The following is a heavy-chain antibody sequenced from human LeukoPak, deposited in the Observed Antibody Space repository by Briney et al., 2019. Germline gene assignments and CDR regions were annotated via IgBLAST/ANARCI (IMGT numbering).Heavy chain of an antibody. V-gene: IGHV7-4-1*02. D-gene: IGHD6-13*01. J-gene: IGHJ3*02. CDR3: ASIIKSSSLTAFDI. CDR1: GYTFTSYA. CDR2: INTNTGDP. Sequence: GASVKVSCKASGYTFTSYAMNWVRQAPGQGLEWMGWINTNTGDPTYAQGFTGRFVFSLDTSVSTAYLQISSLKAEDTAVYYCASIIKSSSLTAFDIWGQGTMVTVSS.